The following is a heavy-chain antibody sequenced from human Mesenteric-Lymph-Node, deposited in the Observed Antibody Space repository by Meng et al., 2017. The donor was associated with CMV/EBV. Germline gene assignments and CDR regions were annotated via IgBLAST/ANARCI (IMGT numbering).Heavy chain of an antibody. CDR2: IHYDGSHK. V-gene: IGHV3-30*02. CDR3: AKDKFDERGSFDY. J-gene: IGHJ4*02. Sequence: GESLKISCAASGFTFSSYGMHWVRQAPGKGLEWVAFIHYDGSHKYYADSVKGRFTFSRDNSKNTLYLQMNSLRAEDTALYYCAKDKFDERGSFDYWGQGTLVTVSS. D-gene: IGHD1-26*01. CDR1: GFTFSSYG.